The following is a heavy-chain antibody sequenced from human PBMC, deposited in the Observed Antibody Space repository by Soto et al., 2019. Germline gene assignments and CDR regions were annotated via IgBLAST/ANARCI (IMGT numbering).Heavy chain of an antibody. V-gene: IGHV4-39*01. J-gene: IGHJ4*02. CDR3: ARQWGYCSSTSCYANFDD. D-gene: IGHD2-2*01. CDR1: GGSISSSSYY. CDR2: IYYSGST. Sequence: QLQLQESGPGLVKPSETLSLTCTVSGGSISSSSYYWGWIRQPPGKGLEWIGSIYYSGSTYYNPSLKSRVTISVDTSKNQFSLKLSSVTAADTAVYYCARQWGYCSSTSCYANFDDWGQGTLVTVSS.